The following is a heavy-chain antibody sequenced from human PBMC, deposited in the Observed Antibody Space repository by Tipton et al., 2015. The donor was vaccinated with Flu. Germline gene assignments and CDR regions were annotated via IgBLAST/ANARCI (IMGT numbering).Heavy chain of an antibody. D-gene: IGHD2-2*02. J-gene: IGHJ4*02. CDR3: AKDRGPLAFCTSSSCYIDH. CDR2: IYPSGGGT. CDR1: GYTFTNYN. Sequence: QSGAEVKKPGASVRISCTASGYTFTNYNMHWVRQAPGQGPEWMGIIYPSGGGTTYAQRFQGRATLTRDKSTSTVYMELSSLRSEDTAFYYCAKDRGPLAFCTSSSCYIDHWGQGALVTVSS. V-gene: IGHV1-46*01.